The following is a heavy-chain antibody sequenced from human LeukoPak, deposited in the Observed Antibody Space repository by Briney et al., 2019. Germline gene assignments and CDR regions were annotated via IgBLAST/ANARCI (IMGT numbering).Heavy chain of an antibody. D-gene: IGHD4-11*01. CDR3: ARPLNDYTFDY. CDR1: GYTFTRYN. Sequence: ASVKVSCKASGYTFTRYNMHWVRQAPGQGLEWMGWINPNNGGTIYAQKFRGRVTMTRDTSISTAYMELSSLRSDDTAVYYCARPLNDYTFDYWGQGTLVTVSS. J-gene: IGHJ4*02. CDR2: INPNNGGT. V-gene: IGHV1-2*02.